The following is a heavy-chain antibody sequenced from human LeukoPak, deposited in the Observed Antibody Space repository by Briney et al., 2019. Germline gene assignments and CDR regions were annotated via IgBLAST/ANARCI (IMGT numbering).Heavy chain of an antibody. Sequence: GGSLRLSCAASGFTFSSYGMHWVRQAPGKGLEWVAVIWYDGSNKYYADSVKGRFTISRDNSKNTLYLQMNSLRAEDTAVYYCAKETQAFDIWGQGTMVTVSS. J-gene: IGHJ3*02. CDR3: AKETQAFDI. CDR2: IWYDGSNK. CDR1: GFTFSSYG. V-gene: IGHV3-33*06.